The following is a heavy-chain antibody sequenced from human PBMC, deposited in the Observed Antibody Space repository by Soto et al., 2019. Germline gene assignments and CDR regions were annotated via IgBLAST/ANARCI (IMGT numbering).Heavy chain of an antibody. Sequence: GGSLRLSCAASGFTFSSYGMHWVRQAPGKGLEWVAVIWYDGSNKYYADSVKGRFTISRDNSKNTLYLQMNSLRAEDTAVYYCARDQVDPGYDLYGMDVWGQGTTVTVS. CDR3: ARDQVDPGYDLYGMDV. D-gene: IGHD5-12*01. CDR1: GFTFSSYG. V-gene: IGHV3-33*01. CDR2: IWYDGSNK. J-gene: IGHJ6*02.